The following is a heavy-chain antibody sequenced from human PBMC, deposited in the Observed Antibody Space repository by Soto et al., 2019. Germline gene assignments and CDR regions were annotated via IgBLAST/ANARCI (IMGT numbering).Heavy chain of an antibody. J-gene: IGHJ4*02. Sequence: GSLRLSCAASGFTFSSYAMHWVRQAPGKGLEWVAVISYDGSNKYYADSVKGRFTISRDNSKNTLYLQMNSLRAEDTAVYYCARVSYYGSGPDYWGQGTLVTVSS. CDR3: ARVSYYGSGPDY. CDR2: ISYDGSNK. D-gene: IGHD3-10*01. V-gene: IGHV3-30-3*01. CDR1: GFTFSSYA.